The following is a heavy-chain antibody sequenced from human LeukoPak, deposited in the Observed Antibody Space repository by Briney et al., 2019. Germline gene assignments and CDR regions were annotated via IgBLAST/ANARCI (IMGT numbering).Heavy chain of an antibody. CDR2: ISYDGSNK. J-gene: IGHJ3*01. CDR3: AKLFTGEYVRAFDV. V-gene: IGHV3-30*18. CDR1: GFTFSSYA. D-gene: IGHD3-10*02. Sequence: GGSLRLSCAASGFTFSSYAMHWVRQAPGKGLEWVAVISYDGSNKYYADSVEGRFTISRDNSKNTLYLQMNSLRAEDTAVYYCAKLFTGEYVRAFDVWGQGTMVTVSS.